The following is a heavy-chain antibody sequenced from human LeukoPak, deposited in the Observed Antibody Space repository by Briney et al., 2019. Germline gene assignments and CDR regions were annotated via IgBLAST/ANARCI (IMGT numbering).Heavy chain of an antibody. Sequence: ASVKVSCKASGYTFTGYYVHWVRQAPGQGLEWMGWINPNSGGTNYAQKFQGRVTMTRDTSISTAYMELSRLRSDDTAVYYCARETRAACSSTSCPSYYGMDVWGQGTTVTVSS. CDR1: GYTFTGYY. V-gene: IGHV1-2*02. CDR2: INPNSGGT. J-gene: IGHJ6*02. CDR3: ARETRAACSSTSCPSYYGMDV. D-gene: IGHD2-2*01.